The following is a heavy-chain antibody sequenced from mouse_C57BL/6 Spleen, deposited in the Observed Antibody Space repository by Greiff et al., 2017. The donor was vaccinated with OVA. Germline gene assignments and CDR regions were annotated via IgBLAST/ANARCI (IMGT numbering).Heavy chain of an antibody. V-gene: IGHV5-6*01. CDR2: ISSGGSYT. D-gene: IGHD1-1*01. Sequence: VQLKESGGDLVKPGGSLKLSCAASGFTFSSYGMSWVRQTPDKRLEWVATISSGGSYTYYPDSVKGRFTISRDNAKNTLYLQMSSLKSEDTAMYYCARRYYGSIGDYWGQGTTLTVSS. CDR3: ARRYYGSIGDY. CDR1: GFTFSSYG. J-gene: IGHJ2*01.